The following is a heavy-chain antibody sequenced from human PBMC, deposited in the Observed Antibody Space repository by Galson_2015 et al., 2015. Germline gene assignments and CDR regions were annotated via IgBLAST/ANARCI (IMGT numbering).Heavy chain of an antibody. Sequence: KVSCKSSGYTFSGYYMHWVRQAPGQGLEWMGILNPSGGSTTYAQNFQGRVTMTRDTSTSTLYLELSSLRSEDTAVYYCARSPQWLVLHYFDYWGQGTLVTVSS. CDR2: LNPSGGST. CDR3: ARSPQWLVLHYFDY. D-gene: IGHD6-19*01. V-gene: IGHV1-46*01. CDR1: GYTFSGYY. J-gene: IGHJ4*02.